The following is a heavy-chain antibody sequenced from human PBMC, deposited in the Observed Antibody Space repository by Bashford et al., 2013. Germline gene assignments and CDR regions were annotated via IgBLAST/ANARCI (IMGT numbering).Heavy chain of an antibody. V-gene: IGHV3-9*01. CDR1: GFTFDDYA. Sequence: SLRLSCAASGFTFDDYAMHWVRQAPGKGLEWVSGISWNSGSIGYADSVKGRFTISRDNAKNSLYLQMNSLRAEDTALYYCAKAVANDNGSPVDYVGPGNPGHRLL. J-gene: IGHJ4*02. CDR3: AKAVANDNGSPVDY. D-gene: IGHD6-19*01. CDR2: ISWNSGSI.